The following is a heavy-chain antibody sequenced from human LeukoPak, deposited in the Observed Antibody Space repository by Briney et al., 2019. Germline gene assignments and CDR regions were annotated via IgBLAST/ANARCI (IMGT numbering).Heavy chain of an antibody. CDR3: AGDYVYGDYYGMDV. Sequence: SETLSLTCTVPGGSISSYYWSWIRQPAGKGLEWIGRIYTSGSTNYNPSLKSRVTMSVDTSKNQFSLKLSSVTAADTAVYYCAGDYVYGDYYGMDVWGQGTTVTVSS. CDR1: GGSISSYY. D-gene: IGHD4-17*01. CDR2: IYTSGST. V-gene: IGHV4-4*07. J-gene: IGHJ6*02.